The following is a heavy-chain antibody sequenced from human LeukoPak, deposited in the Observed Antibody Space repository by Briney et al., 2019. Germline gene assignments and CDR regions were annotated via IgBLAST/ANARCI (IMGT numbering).Heavy chain of an antibody. Sequence: QPRGSLRLSCAASGFTFSSYEMNWVRQAPGKGLEWVSYISSSGSTIYYADSVKGRFTISRDNAKNSLYLQMNSLRAEDTAVYYCARYCSGGSCYLRYYYYGMDVWGKGTTVTVSS. J-gene: IGHJ6*04. D-gene: IGHD2-15*01. CDR2: ISSSGSTI. CDR3: ARYCSGGSCYLRYYYYGMDV. V-gene: IGHV3-48*03. CDR1: GFTFSSYE.